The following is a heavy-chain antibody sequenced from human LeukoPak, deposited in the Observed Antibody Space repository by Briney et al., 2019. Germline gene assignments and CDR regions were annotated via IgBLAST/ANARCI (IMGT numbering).Heavy chain of an antibody. Sequence: PGGSLRLSCAAPGFTVSSNYMSWVRQAPEKGLEWVSLIYSGGSTYYADAVKGRFTISRDNAKNTLYLQMNSLRAEDTAVYYCAGAIAVAYYFDYWGQGTLVTVSS. D-gene: IGHD6-19*01. CDR3: AGAIAVAYYFDY. V-gene: IGHV3-66*01. CDR1: GFTVSSNY. J-gene: IGHJ4*02. CDR2: IYSGGST.